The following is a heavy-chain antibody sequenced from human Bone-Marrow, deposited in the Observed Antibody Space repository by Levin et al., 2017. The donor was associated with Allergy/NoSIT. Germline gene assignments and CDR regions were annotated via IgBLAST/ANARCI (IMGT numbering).Heavy chain of an antibody. V-gene: IGHV4-30-4*01. CDR3: ARDPGTAMVSLDV. CDR1: GGSISSGDYY. CDR2: IYYSGST. J-gene: IGHJ6*02. D-gene: IGHD5-18*01. Sequence: PSQTLSLTCTVSGGSISSGDYYWSWIRQPPGKGLEWIGYIYYSGSTYYNPSLKSRVTISVDTSKNQFSLKLSSVTAADTAVYYCARDPGTAMVSLDVWGQGTTVTVSS.